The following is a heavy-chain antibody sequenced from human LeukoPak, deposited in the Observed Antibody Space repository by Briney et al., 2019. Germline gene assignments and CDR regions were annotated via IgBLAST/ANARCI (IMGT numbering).Heavy chain of an antibody. CDR1: GFTFSNYV. Sequence: GGSLRLSCAASGFTFSNYVMHWVRQAPGKGLEYVSGISTNGESTHYANSVKGRFTISRDNSKNTLFLQMGRLRVEDTAVYYCARIYYDSASEHFYFDYWGQGTLVTVSS. CDR2: ISTNGEST. V-gene: IGHV3-64*01. D-gene: IGHD3-22*01. J-gene: IGHJ4*02. CDR3: ARIYYDSASEHFYFDY.